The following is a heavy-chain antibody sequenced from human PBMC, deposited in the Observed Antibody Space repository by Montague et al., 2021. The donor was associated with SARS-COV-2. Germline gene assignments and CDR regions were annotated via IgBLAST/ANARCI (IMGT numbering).Heavy chain of an antibody. V-gene: IGHV6-1*01. CDR1: GDSVSVSGLT. CDR3: SRIAFAVIPH. CDR2: YHLLSNKKN. D-gene: IGHD3-16*01. Sequence: CAISGDSVSVSGLTCRSQKHTPSNAIQMHIVYHLLSNKKNDYAASVAGRVTVNPDTSKNQVSLELRSVTPEDTAVYYCSRIAFAVIPHLGKGTLVTVSS. J-gene: IGHJ4*02.